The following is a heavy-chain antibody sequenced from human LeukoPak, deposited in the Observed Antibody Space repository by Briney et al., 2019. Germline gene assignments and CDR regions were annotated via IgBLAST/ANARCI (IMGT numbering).Heavy chain of an antibody. V-gene: IGHV3-53*01. J-gene: IGHJ6*03. CDR3: ARAGGYCSSTSCRYYYYYMDV. CDR2: IYSGGST. Sequence: PGGSLRLSCAASGFTVSSNYMSWVRQAPGKGLEWVSVIYSGGSTYYADSVKGRFTISRDNSKNTLYLQMNSLRAEDTAVYYCARAGGYCSSTSCRYYYYYMDVWGKGTTVTVSS. CDR1: GFTVSSNY. D-gene: IGHD2-2*01.